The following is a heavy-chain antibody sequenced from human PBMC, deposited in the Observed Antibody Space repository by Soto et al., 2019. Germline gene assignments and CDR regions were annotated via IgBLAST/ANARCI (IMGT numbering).Heavy chain of an antibody. CDR3: ARLSGYDPAGAADK. J-gene: IGHJ4*02. V-gene: IGHV4-30-4*01. D-gene: IGHD5-12*01. Sequence: QVQRQESGPGLVKSSQTLSLTCTLSGASVSSAEHYWSWIRQPPGKGLEWIGYTYYSGGSYYNASLQRRVSISVDTSQNQFSLKLTSVTAADTAVYYCARLSGYDPAGAADKWGPGILVSVSS. CDR2: TYYSGGS. CDR1: GASVSSAEHY.